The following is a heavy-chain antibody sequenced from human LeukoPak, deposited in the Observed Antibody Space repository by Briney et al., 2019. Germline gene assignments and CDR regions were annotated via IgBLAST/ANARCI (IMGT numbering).Heavy chain of an antibody. V-gene: IGHV3-11*04. CDR3: ARDLPGYSYGYDY. J-gene: IGHJ4*02. D-gene: IGHD5-18*01. Sequence: GGSLRLSCAASGFTFSDSFMSWIRQAPGKGLEWASYISGSGSTIYYPDSVKGRFTISRDNAKKSLYLQMNSLRAEDTAVYYCARDLPGYSYGYDYWGQGTLVTVSS. CDR2: ISGSGSTI. CDR1: GFTFSDSF.